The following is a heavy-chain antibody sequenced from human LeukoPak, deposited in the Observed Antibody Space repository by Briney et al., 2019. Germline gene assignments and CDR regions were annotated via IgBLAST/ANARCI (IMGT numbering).Heavy chain of an antibody. Sequence: SETLSLTCTVSGGSISSGSYYWSWIRQPAGKGLEWIGRIYTSGSTNYNPSLKSRVTISVDTSKNQFYLKLSSVTAADTAVYYCARVSIGGYYDSSGYYYFDYWGQGTLVTVSS. CDR3: ARVSIGGYYDSSGYYYFDY. J-gene: IGHJ4*02. CDR1: GGSISSGSYY. D-gene: IGHD3-22*01. V-gene: IGHV4-61*02. CDR2: IYTSGST.